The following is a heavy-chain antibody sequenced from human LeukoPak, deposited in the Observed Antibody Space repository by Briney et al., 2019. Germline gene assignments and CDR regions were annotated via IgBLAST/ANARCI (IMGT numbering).Heavy chain of an antibody. J-gene: IGHJ6*02. CDR2: INGEGSRI. V-gene: IGHV3-74*01. CDR1: GFNLRTYW. Sequence: GGSLRLPCAVTGFNLRTYWIHWVRHGPGRGLEWVARINGEGSRISYADSVRGRFTISRDNAKNTAYLQMNSLRAEDTALYYCARDPGYYYYGMDVWGQGTTVVVSS. CDR3: ARDPGYYYYGMDV.